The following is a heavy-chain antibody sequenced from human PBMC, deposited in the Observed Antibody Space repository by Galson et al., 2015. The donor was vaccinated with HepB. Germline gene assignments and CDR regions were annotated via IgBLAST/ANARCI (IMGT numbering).Heavy chain of an antibody. V-gene: IGHV1-69*04. CDR3: ARDAGYPLGGMDV. CDR2: IIPILGIA. D-gene: IGHD5-18*01. Sequence: SVKVSCKASGGTFSSYTISWVRQAPGQGLEWMGRIIPILGIANYAQKFQGRVTITADKSTSTAYMELSSLRSEDTAVYYCARDAGYPLGGMDVWGQGTTVTVSS. J-gene: IGHJ6*02. CDR1: GGTFSSYT.